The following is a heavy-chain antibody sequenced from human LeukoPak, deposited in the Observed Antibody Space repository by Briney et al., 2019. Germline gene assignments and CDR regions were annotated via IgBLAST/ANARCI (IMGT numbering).Heavy chain of an antibody. J-gene: IGHJ5*02. Sequence: KPSETLSLTCAVYGGSFSGYYWSWIRQPPGKGLEWIGEINHSGSTNYNPSLKSRVTISVDTSKNQFSLKLSSVTAADTAVYYCARCLRNWFDPWGQGTLVTVSS. CDR3: ARCLRNWFDP. V-gene: IGHV4-34*01. CDR1: GGSFSGYY. D-gene: IGHD5/OR15-5a*01. CDR2: INHSGST.